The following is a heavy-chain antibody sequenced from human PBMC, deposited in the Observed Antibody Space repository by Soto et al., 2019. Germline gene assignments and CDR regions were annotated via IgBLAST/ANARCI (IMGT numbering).Heavy chain of an antibody. J-gene: IGHJ5*02. Sequence: PSENLSLTCVVSGGSFSSYHWAWIRQTPVKGLEWIGEIDENGSATYNPSLQGRVTLSLDTPKNQLSLSLTSVTAADTAVYYCARDRRASNFLPRWFDPWGQGTLVTVSS. CDR1: GGSFSSYH. CDR2: IDENGSA. CDR3: ARDRRASNFLPRWFDP. V-gene: IGHV4-34*01. D-gene: IGHD3-16*02.